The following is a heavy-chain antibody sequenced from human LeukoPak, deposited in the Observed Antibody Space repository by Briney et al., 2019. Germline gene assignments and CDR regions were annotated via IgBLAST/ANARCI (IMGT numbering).Heavy chain of an antibody. V-gene: IGHV1-2*02. D-gene: IGHD3-10*01. CDR3: SYSIMVRGVINDY. CDR2: INPNSGGT. J-gene: IGHJ4*02. CDR1: GYTFTGYY. Sequence: ASVKVSCKASGYTFTGYYMHWVRQAPGQGLEWMGWINPNSGGTNYAQKFQGRVTMTRDTSISTAYTELSRLRSDDTAVYYCSYSIMVRGVINDYWGQGTLVTVSS.